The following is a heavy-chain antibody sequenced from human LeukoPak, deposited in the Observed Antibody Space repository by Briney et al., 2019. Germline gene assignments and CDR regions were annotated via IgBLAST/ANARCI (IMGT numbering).Heavy chain of an antibody. CDR1: GYTFTSYA. CDR3: ARGRSSGFWSGYWDHYYYYMDV. D-gene: IGHD3-3*01. J-gene: IGHJ6*03. Sequence: GASVKVSCKASGYTFTSYAMHWVRQAPGQRLEWMGWINAGNGNTKYSQKFQGRVTITRDTSASTAYMELSSLRSEDAAVYYCARGRSSGFWSGYWDHYYYYMDVWGKGTTVTVSS. CDR2: INAGNGNT. V-gene: IGHV1-3*01.